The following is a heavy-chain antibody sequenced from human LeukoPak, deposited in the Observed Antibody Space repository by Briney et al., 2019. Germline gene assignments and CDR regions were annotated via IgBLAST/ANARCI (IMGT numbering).Heavy chain of an antibody. CDR2: IYYSGST. Sequence: SETLSLTCTVSGGSISSGGYYWSWIRQHPGKGLEWIGYIYYSGSTYYNPSLKSRVTISVDTSKNQFSLKLSSVTAADTAVYYCARGVTGYYYTSYYFDYWGQGTLVTVSS. CDR1: GGSISSGGYY. V-gene: IGHV4-31*03. J-gene: IGHJ4*02. D-gene: IGHD3-22*01. CDR3: ARGVTGYYYTSYYFDY.